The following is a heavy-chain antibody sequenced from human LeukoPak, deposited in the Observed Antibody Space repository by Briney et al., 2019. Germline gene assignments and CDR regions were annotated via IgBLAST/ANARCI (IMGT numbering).Heavy chain of an antibody. CDR1: GFTFSSYA. Sequence: PGGSLRLSCAASGFTFSSYAMSWVRQAPGKGLEWVSAISGSGGSTYCADSMKGRFTISRDNSKNTLYLQMNSLRAEDTAVYYCARDQGYGDHYYYGMDVWGQGTTVTVSS. CDR2: ISGSGGST. V-gene: IGHV3-23*01. J-gene: IGHJ6*02. D-gene: IGHD4-17*01. CDR3: ARDQGYGDHYYYGMDV.